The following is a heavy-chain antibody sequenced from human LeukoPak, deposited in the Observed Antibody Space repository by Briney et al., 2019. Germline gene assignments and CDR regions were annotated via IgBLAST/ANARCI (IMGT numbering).Heavy chain of an antibody. CDR2: IYHSGST. CDR3: ASTPYYYDTGVQPPHY. J-gene: IGHJ4*02. CDR1: GGSISSSNW. D-gene: IGHD3-22*01. V-gene: IGHV4-4*02. Sequence: SGTLSLTCAVSGGSISSSNWWSWVRQPPGKGLEWIGEIYHSGSTNYNPSLKSRVTISVDKSKNQFSLNLSSVTAADTAVYYCASTPYYYDTGVQPPHYWGQGTLVTVSS.